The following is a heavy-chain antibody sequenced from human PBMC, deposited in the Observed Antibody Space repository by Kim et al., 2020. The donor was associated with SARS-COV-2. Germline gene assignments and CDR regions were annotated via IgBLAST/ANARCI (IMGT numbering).Heavy chain of an antibody. J-gene: IGHJ4*02. D-gene: IGHD2-15*01. CDR2: ISSSSSYI. V-gene: IGHV3-21*01. Sequence: GGSLRLSCAASGFTFSSYSMNWVRQAPGKGLEWVSSISSSSSYIYYADSVKGRFTISRDNAKNSLYLQMNSLRAEDTAVYYCAREGERGCSGGSCYDDYWGQGTLVTVSS. CDR1: GFTFSSYS. CDR3: AREGERGCSGGSCYDDY.